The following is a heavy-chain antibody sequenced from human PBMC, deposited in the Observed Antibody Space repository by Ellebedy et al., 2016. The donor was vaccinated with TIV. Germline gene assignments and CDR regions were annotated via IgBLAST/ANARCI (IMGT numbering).Heavy chain of an antibody. J-gene: IGHJ6*02. V-gene: IGHV4-30-4*01. CDR1: GDSISTGAYF. CDR2: IYFSGSI. Sequence: SETLSLXCTVSGDSISTGAYFWSWVRQPPGQGLEWIGYIYFSGSISYTPSLRSRASISIDTSKNQFSLTLRSVTAADTALYYCARAPVYNFFFAMDVWGQGTTVTVS. CDR3: ARAPVYNFFFAMDV.